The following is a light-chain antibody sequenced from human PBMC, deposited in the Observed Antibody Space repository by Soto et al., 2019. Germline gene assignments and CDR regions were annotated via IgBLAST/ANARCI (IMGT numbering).Light chain of an antibody. V-gene: IGLV2-14*01. CDR1: TSDVGAYNY. CDR3: SSRKSSSSPFV. Sequence: QSALTQPASVSGSPGQSITISCTGSTSDVGAYNYVSWYKHHPGQAPQLMIYEVSNRPSGVSNRFSGSKSGNTASLTISGLQADDEGDYYCSSRKSSSSPFVFGTGTKVTVL. J-gene: IGLJ1*01. CDR2: EVS.